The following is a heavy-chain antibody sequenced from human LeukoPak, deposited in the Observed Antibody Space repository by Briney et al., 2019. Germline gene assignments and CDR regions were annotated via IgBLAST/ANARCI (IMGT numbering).Heavy chain of an antibody. CDR3: ARAGGYYDSSGYYDY. CDR1: GYTFTSYD. V-gene: IGHV1-8*01. CDR2: MNPNSGNT. J-gene: IGHJ4*02. D-gene: IGHD3-22*01. Sequence: ASVKVSCKASGYTFTSYDINWVRQATGQGLEWMGWMNPNSGNTGYAQKFQGRVTITADKSTSTAYMELSSLRSEDTAVYYCARAGGYYDSSGYYDYWGQGTLVTVSS.